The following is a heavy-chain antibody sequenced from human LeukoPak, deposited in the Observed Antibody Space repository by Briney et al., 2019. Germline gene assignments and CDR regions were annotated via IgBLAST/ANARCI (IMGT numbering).Heavy chain of an antibody. Sequence: GGSLRLSCAASGFTFSNYAMHWVRQAPGKGLQYVSDISSNGGSTYYADSVKGRFTISRDNSKNTLYLQMGSLRAEDMAVYYCARAKAYFFDYWGQGTLVTVSS. CDR2: ISSNGGST. CDR1: GFTFSNYA. J-gene: IGHJ4*02. V-gene: IGHV3-64*02. CDR3: ARAKAYFFDY.